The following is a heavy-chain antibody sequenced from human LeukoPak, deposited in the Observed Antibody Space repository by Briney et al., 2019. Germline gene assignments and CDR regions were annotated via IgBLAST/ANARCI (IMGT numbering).Heavy chain of an antibody. CDR1: GDSVSSNSAA. Sequence: SQTLSLTCGISGDSVSSNSAAWNWIRLSPSRGLEWLGRTYYRSKWYNNYAVSVKSRIIINPDSSKNQVSLQLNSVTPEDTAMYYCAREYSRGRFDYWGQGTLVTVSS. CDR2: TYYRSKWYN. CDR3: AREYSRGRFDY. V-gene: IGHV6-1*01. J-gene: IGHJ4*02. D-gene: IGHD5-18*01.